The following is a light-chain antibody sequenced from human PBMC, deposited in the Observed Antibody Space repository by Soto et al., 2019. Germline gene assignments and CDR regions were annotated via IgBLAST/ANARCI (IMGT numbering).Light chain of an antibody. CDR1: SSDVGSYNR. V-gene: IGLV2-18*02. CDR2: EVS. J-gene: IGLJ2*01. Sequence: QSVLTQPPSVSGSPGQSVTISCTGTSSDVGSYNRVSWYQQPPGTAPKLMIFEVSNRPSGVPDRFSASKSGNTASLTISGLQAEGEADYYCSSYTSSSTLVFGVGTQLTVL. CDR3: SSYTSSSTLV.